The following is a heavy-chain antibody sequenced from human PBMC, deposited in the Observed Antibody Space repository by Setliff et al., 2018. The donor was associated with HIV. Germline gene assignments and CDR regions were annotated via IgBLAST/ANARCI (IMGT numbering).Heavy chain of an antibody. CDR2: INHSGST. V-gene: IGHV4-34*01. CDR3: ARCRGMTKTYYYDSSGYYYFDT. D-gene: IGHD3-22*01. J-gene: IGHJ5*02. CDR1: GGSFSGYY. Sequence: SETLSLTCGVHGGSFSGYYWSWIRQPPGKGLEWIGEINHSGSTRYNPSLKSRDTISLDTSQNQFSLKLSSVTAADTAMYYCARCRGMTKTYYYDSSGYYYFDTWGQGTLVTVSS.